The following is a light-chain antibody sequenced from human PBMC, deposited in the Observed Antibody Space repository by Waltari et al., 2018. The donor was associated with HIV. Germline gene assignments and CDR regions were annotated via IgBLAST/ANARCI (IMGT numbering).Light chain of an antibody. V-gene: IGLV2-14*01. Sequence: QSALTQPASVSGSPGQSITXSCXGTGXDVGAYDDVSWYQQHPGKAPKLRISEVTNPPSAVVNRFSGSKSGNTASLTISGLQAEDEADYYCSSYSSSSTWMFGGGTKLTVL. CDR1: GXDVGAYDD. J-gene: IGLJ3*02. CDR2: EVT. CDR3: SSYSSSSTWM.